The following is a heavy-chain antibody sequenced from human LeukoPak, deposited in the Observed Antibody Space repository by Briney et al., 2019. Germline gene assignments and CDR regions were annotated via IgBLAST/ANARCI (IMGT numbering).Heavy chain of an antibody. J-gene: IGHJ4*02. CDR2: IKSKTDGGTI. Sequence: PGGSLRLSCAASGFTFTNYWMSWVRQAPGKGLEWVGRIKSKTDGGTIDYAAPVKGTSTISRDDSKNTLYLQMNSLKTEDTAVYYCTASMEVSTYFDYWGQGTLVTVSS. CDR1: GFTFTNYW. V-gene: IGHV3-15*01. CDR3: TASMEVSTYFDY. D-gene: IGHD5/OR15-5a*01.